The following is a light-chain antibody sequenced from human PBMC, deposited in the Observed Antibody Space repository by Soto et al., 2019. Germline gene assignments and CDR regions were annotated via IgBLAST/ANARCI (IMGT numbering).Light chain of an antibody. CDR2: ATS. J-gene: IGKJ3*01. CDR3: QQYGNSPFT. V-gene: IGKV3-20*01. CDR1: QTISTSY. Sequence: EIVLTQSPGTLSLSPGERATLSCRASQTISTSYLVWYQQKPGQAPRLLIYATSRRATGIPDRFSGSGSGTDFTLTISRLEPEDFALYFCQQYGNSPFTFGPGTKVDIK.